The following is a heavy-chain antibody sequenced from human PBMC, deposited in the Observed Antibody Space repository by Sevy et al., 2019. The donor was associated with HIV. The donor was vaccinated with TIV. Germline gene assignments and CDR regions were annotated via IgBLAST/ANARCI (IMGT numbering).Heavy chain of an antibody. D-gene: IGHD1-26*01. Sequence: ASVKVSCKASGGTFSSYAISWVRQAPGPGLEWMGGIIPIFGTANYAQKFQGRVTITADESTSTAYMELSSLRSEDTAVYYCARARKWELRNAFDIWGQGTMVTVSS. CDR2: IIPIFGTA. CDR3: ARARKWELRNAFDI. V-gene: IGHV1-69*13. J-gene: IGHJ3*02. CDR1: GGTFSSYA.